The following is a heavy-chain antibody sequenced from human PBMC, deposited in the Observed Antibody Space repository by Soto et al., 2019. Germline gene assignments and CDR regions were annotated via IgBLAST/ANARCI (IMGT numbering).Heavy chain of an antibody. CDR1: GGTFSSYT. V-gene: IGHV1-69*08. CDR2: IIPILGIA. J-gene: IGHJ4*02. Sequence: QVQLVQSGAEVKKPGSSVKVSCKASGGTFSSYTISWVRQAPGQGLEWMGRIIPILGIANYAQKFQGRVTITADQAASTAYMELSSLRSEDTAVYYCARDGGGFIDYWGQGTLVTVSS. D-gene: IGHD3-16*01. CDR3: ARDGGGFIDY.